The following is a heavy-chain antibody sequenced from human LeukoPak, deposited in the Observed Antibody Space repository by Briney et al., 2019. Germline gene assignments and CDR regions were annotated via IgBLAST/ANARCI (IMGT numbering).Heavy chain of an antibody. V-gene: IGHV1-2*02. J-gene: IGHJ3*02. Sequence: ASVKVSCKASGYTFTGYYMHWVRQAPGQGLEWMGWINPNSGGTNYAQKFQGRVTMTRDTSISTAYIELSRLRSDDTAVYYCARSYYDSSGYDDAFDIWGQGTMVTVSS. CDR3: ARSYYDSSGYDDAFDI. D-gene: IGHD3-22*01. CDR1: GYTFTGYY. CDR2: INPNSGGT.